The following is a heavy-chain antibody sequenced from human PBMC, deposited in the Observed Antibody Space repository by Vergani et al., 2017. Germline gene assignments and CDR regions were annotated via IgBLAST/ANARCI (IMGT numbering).Heavy chain of an antibody. CDR2: ISAYNGNT. V-gene: IGHV1-18*01. D-gene: IGHD2-15*01. CDR3: ASPHCSGGSCYSSFDC. CDR1: GYTFTSYG. Sequence: QVQLVQSGAEVKKPGASVKVSCKASGYTFTSYGISWVRQAPGQGLEWMGWISAYNGNTNYAQKLQGRVTMTTDTSTSTAYMELRSLRSDDTAVYYCASPHCSGGSCYSSFDCWGQGTLVTVSS. J-gene: IGHJ4*02.